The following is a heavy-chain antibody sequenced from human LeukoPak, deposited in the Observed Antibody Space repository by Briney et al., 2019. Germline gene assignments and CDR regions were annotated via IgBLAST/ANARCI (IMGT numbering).Heavy chain of an antibody. D-gene: IGHD3-22*01. CDR3: AGSIVDANYFDY. V-gene: IGHV4-39*07. CDR2: IYHSSGSTYYSGST. CDR1: GGSISSSSYY. J-gene: IGHJ4*02. Sequence: PSETLSLTCTVSGGSISSSSYYWDWIRQPPGKGLEWIGSIYHSSGSTYYSGSTYYNPSLKSRVTISVDTSKNQFSLKLSSVTAADTAVYYCAGSIVDANYFDYWGQGTLVTVSS.